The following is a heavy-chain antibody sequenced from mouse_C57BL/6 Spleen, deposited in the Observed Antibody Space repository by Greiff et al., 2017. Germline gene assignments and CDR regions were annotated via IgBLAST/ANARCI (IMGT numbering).Heavy chain of an antibody. D-gene: IGHD1-1*01. CDR3: ARSVATVVATDAMDY. V-gene: IGHV1-72*01. J-gene: IGHJ4*01. CDR1: GYTFTSYW. CDR2: IDPNSGGT. Sequence: QVHVKQPGAELVKPGASVKLSCKASGYTFTSYWMHWVKQRPGRGLEWIGRIDPNSGGTKYNAKFKSKATLTVDKPSSTAYMQLSSLTSEDSAVYYCARSVATVVATDAMDYWGQGTSVTVSS.